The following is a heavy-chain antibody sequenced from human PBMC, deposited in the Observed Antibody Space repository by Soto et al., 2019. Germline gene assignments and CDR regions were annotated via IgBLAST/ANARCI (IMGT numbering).Heavy chain of an antibody. CDR1: GGSINTFY. CDR2: IFSSGST. V-gene: IGHV4-4*07. J-gene: IGHJ4*02. CDR3: AREVSYSAYNFAHGIQLWSFDF. D-gene: IGHD5-12*01. Sequence: SETLSLTCTVSGGSINTFYWSWVRQPAGKGLEWIGRIFSSGSTSFNPSLESRVAMSVDTSKNHFSLNLSSVTAADMAVYYCAREVSYSAYNFAHGIQLWSFDFWGLGALVTVSS.